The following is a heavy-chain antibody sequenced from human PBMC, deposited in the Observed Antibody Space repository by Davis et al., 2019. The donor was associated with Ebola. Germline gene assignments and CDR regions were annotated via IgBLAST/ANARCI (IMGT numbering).Heavy chain of an antibody. V-gene: IGHV3-48*02. CDR3: ARTSYNKPNAFDI. CDR2: ISGSSKTV. D-gene: IGHD1-14*01. Sequence: GESLKISCAASEFPFSNYGMNWVRQAPGKGLEWISYISGSSKTVYYADSVKGRFTVSRDNAKNSLFLQMDSLTDGDTAVYYCARTSYNKPNAFDIWGQGTVVTVSS. CDR1: EFPFSNYG. J-gene: IGHJ3*02.